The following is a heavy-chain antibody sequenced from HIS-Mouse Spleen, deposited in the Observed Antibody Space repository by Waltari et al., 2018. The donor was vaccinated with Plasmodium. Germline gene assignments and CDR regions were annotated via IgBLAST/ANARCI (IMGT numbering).Heavy chain of an antibody. D-gene: IGHD1-26*01. J-gene: IGHJ4*02. CDR2: ISYDGSNK. Sequence: QVQLVESGGGVVQPGRSLRLSCAASGFTFSSYAMHWVRQAPGKGLEWVAVISYDGSNKYDAASVKGRFTISRDNSKNTLYLQMNSLRAEYTAVYYCASGSRGLYSGSYFDYWGQGTLVTVSS. CDR3: ASGSRGLYSGSYFDY. V-gene: IGHV3-30-3*01. CDR1: GFTFSSYA.